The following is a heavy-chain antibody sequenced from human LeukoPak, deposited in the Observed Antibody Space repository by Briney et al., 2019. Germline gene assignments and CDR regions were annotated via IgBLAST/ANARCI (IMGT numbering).Heavy chain of an antibody. D-gene: IGHD6-6*01. CDR3: TRVGGYSPSSTGGNAFDI. Sequence: GASVKVSCKTSGYTFTTYGLTWVRQAPGQGLEWVGWLSPYSGNTNYAQNVQGRVIMTTDTSTSTAYMELRSLTSDDTAIYFCTRVGGYSPSSTGGNAFDIWGQGTMVTVSS. J-gene: IGHJ3*02. CDR1: GYTFTTYG. CDR2: LSPYSGNT. V-gene: IGHV1-18*01.